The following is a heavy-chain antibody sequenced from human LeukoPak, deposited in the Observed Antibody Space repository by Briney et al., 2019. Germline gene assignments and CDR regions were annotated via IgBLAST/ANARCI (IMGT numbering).Heavy chain of an antibody. CDR3: AKFYSSTFNYGMDV. D-gene: IGHD6-13*01. CDR2: ISGRGGST. CDR1: AFTFSTYA. Sequence: GGSLRLSCAASAFTFSTYAMNWVRQAPGKGLEWVSAISGRGGSTYYADSVKGRFTVPRDNSKNTLYLQMDSLRAEDTAVYYCAKFYSSTFNYGMDVWGLGTTVTVSS. J-gene: IGHJ6*02. V-gene: IGHV3-23*01.